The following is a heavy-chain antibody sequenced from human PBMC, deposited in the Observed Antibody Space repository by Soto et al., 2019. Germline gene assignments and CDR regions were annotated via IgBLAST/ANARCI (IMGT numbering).Heavy chain of an antibody. CDR3: ARLPPPPPYYYYGMDV. J-gene: IGHJ6*02. Sequence: GESLKISCKGSGYSSTSYWISWVRQMPGKGLEWMGRIDPSDSYTNYSPSFQGHVTISADKSISTAYLQWSSLKASDTAMYYCARLPPPPPYYYYGMDVWGQGTTVTVSS. V-gene: IGHV5-10-1*01. CDR2: IDPSDSYT. CDR1: GYSSTSYW.